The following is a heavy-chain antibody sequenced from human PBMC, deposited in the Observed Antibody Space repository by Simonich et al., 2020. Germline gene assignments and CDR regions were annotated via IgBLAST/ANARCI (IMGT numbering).Heavy chain of an antibody. CDR2: INTNWGGT. V-gene: IGHV1-2*02. CDR3: ARDTFLGYCSSTSCYDAFDI. CDR1: GYTFTGYY. D-gene: IGHD2-2*01. Sequence: QVQLVQSGAEVKKPGASVKVSCQASGYTFTGYYMHWVRQAPGPGFEGWGGINTNWGGTNYAQKLQGRVTMTRDTAISTAYMELSGLRSDDTAVYYCARDTFLGYCSSTSCYDAFDIWGQGTMVTVSS. J-gene: IGHJ3*02.